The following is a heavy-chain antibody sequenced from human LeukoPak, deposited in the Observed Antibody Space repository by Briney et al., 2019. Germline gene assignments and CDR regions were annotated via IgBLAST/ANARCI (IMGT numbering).Heavy chain of an antibody. CDR3: AKNGNNCSGGSCYYRYYFDY. J-gene: IGHJ4*02. V-gene: IGHV3-23*01. CDR2: ISGSGGST. D-gene: IGHD2-15*01. Sequence: GGSLRLPCAASGFTFSSYAMSWVRQAPGKGLEWVSAISGSGGSTYYADSVKGRFTISRDNSKNTLYLQMNSLRAEDTAVYYCAKNGNNCSGGSCYYRYYFDYWGQGTLVTVSS. CDR1: GFTFSSYA.